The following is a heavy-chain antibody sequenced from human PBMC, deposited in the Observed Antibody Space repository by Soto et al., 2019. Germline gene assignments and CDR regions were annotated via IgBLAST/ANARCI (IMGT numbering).Heavy chain of an antibody. D-gene: IGHD4-17*01. CDR1: GGSISSYY. CDR3: ARRYGASFDY. J-gene: IGHJ4*02. V-gene: IGHV4-59*01. Sequence: PSETLSLTCTVSGGSISSYYWSWIRQPPGKGLEWIGYIYYSGSTNYNPSLRSRVTISVDTSKNQFSLKLSSVTAADTAVYYCARRYGASFDYWGQGTLVTVSS. CDR2: IYYSGST.